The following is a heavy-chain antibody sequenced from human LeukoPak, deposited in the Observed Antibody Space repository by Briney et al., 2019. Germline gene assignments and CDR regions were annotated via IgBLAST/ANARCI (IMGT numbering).Heavy chain of an antibody. CDR3: ARGGPATYYYDSTHFQH. CDR1: GYTFTSYY. CDR2: INPSGGST. V-gene: IGHV1-46*01. Sequence: ASVKVSCKASGYTFTSYYMHWVRQAPGQGLEWMGIINPSGGSTSYAQKFQGRVTMTRDTSTSTVYMELSSLRSEDTAVYYCARGGPATYYYDSTHFQHWGQGTLVTVSS. J-gene: IGHJ1*01. D-gene: IGHD3-22*01.